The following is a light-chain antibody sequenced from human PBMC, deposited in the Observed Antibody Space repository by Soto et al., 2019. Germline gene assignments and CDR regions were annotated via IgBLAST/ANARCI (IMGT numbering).Light chain of an antibody. Sequence: EIVLTQSPGTLSLSPGERATLFCRASQSVSINYLAWYQQKPGQAPRLLIYGASDRATGIPDRFSGSGSGTDFTLTISRLEPEDFAMYYCQQYGTSRTFGQGTKVEIK. CDR2: GAS. J-gene: IGKJ1*01. CDR3: QQYGTSRT. CDR1: QSVSINY. V-gene: IGKV3-20*01.